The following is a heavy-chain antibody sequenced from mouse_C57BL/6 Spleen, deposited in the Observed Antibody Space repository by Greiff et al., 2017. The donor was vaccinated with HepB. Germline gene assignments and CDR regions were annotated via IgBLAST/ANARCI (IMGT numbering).Heavy chain of an antibody. J-gene: IGHJ1*03. CDR1: GYTFTSYW. V-gene: IGHV1-64*01. CDR3: ARSDGYYVHCDV. CDR2: IHPNSGST. D-gene: IGHD2-3*01. Sequence: QVQLQQPGAELVKPGASVKLSCKASGYTFTSYWMHWVKQRPGQGLEWIGMIHPNSGSTNYNEKFKSKATLTVDKSSSTAYMQLSSLTSEDSAVYYCARSDGYYVHCDVWGTGTTVTVSS.